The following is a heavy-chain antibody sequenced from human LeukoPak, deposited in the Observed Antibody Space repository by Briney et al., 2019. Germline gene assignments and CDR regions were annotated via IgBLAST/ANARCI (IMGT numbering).Heavy chain of an antibody. CDR1: GLTFSSYS. V-gene: IGHV3-21*01. CDR3: ARVPHAMVRGVIITKFYFEY. J-gene: IGHJ4*02. D-gene: IGHD3-10*01. Sequence: GGSLRLSCAASGLTFSSYSMNWVRQAPGKGLEWVSSISSSSNYIYYADSVKGRFTISRDNAKNSLYLQMNSLRAEDTAVYYCARVPHAMVRGVIITKFYFEYWGQGTLVTVSS. CDR2: ISSSSNYI.